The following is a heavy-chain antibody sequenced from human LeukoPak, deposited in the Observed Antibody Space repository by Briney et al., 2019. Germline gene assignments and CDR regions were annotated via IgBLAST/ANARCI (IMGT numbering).Heavy chain of an antibody. CDR3: TTRTTVTTMGTDY. V-gene: IGHV3-15*01. CDR2: IKSETVGGTA. Sequence: GGSLRLSCVASGFTSKNALMIWVRQAPGKGLEWVGLIKSETVGGTADYAAPVKGRFTISRDDSKNTLFLQMTSLNTEDTAIYYCTTRTTVTTMGTDYWGQGTLVTVSS. J-gene: IGHJ4*02. CDR1: GFTSKNAL. D-gene: IGHD4-17*01.